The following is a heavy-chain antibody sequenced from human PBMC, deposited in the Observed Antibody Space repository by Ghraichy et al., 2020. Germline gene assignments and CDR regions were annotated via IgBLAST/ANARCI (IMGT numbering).Heavy chain of an antibody. CDR2: ISAASGRT. CDR3: AIITYCGGDCYYGYFDL. Sequence: ASMKVSCKASGYTFPNYAFHWVRQAPGQRLEWMGWISAASGRTKYSPKFQDRVTINTDTSASTTYMDLSSLRSEDTAIYYCAIITYCGGDCYYGYFDLWGRGTQVTVSS. D-gene: IGHD2-21*01. J-gene: IGHJ2*01. CDR1: GYTFPNYA. V-gene: IGHV1-3*01.